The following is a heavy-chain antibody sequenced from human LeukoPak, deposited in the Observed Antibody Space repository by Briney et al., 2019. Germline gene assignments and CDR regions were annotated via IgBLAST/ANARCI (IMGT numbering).Heavy chain of an antibody. CDR2: IYYSGST. CDR3: ARSAPFIAARPLN. V-gene: IGHV4-59*01. D-gene: IGHD6-6*01. Sequence: SETLSLTCTVSGGSISSYYWSWIRQPPGKGLEWIGYIYYSGSTNYNPSLKSRVTISVDTSKNQFSLKLSSVTAADTAVYYCARSAPFIAARPLNWGQGTLVTVSS. CDR1: GGSISSYY. J-gene: IGHJ4*02.